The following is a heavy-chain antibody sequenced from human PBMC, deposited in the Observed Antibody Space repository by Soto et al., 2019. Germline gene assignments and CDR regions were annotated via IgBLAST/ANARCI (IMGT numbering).Heavy chain of an antibody. CDR3: EKQRGGYDRDFDY. CDR2: IYSGGST. CDR1: GFTVSSNY. Sequence: EVQLVESGGGLVQPGGSLRLSCAASGFTVSSNYLSWVRQAPGKGLEWVSVIYSGGSTYYADSVKGRFTISRDNSKITLYLQMNTLRVEDTAVYYCEKQRGGYDRDFDYWGQGTLVTVSA. V-gene: IGHV3-66*01. J-gene: IGHJ4*02. D-gene: IGHD5-12*01.